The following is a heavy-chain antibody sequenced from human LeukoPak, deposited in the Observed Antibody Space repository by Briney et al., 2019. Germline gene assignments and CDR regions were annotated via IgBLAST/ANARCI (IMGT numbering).Heavy chain of an antibody. D-gene: IGHD3-22*01. J-gene: IGHJ4*02. CDR2: ISGSGGST. Sequence: GGSLRLSCAASGFTFSSYAMSWVRQAPGKGLEWVSAISGSGGSTYYADSVKGRFTISRDNSKNTLYLQMNSLRAEDTAVYYCASQYYYDSSGYYDAYWGREPWSPSPQ. CDR1: GFTFSSYA. V-gene: IGHV3-23*01. CDR3: ASQYYYDSSGYYDAY.